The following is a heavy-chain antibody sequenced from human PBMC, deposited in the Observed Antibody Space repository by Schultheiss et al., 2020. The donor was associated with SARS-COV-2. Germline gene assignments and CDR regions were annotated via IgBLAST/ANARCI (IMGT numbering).Heavy chain of an antibody. CDR1: GFTFNNYG. CDR2: VSFDGCNK. J-gene: IGHJ3*02. V-gene: IGHV3-30*03. D-gene: IGHD6-19*01. Sequence: GGSLRLSCAASGFTFNNYGMHWVRQAPGKGLEWVAVVSFDGCNKYYADSVKGRFTISRDNSKNTLYLQMNSLRAEDTAVYYCARDLAVAGTSAFDIWGQGTMVTVSS. CDR3: ARDLAVAGTSAFDI.